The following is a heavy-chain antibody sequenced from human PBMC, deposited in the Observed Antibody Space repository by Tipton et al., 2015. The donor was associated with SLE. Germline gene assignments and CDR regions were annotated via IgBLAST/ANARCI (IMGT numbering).Heavy chain of an antibody. D-gene: IGHD5-12*01. CDR2: IIPILGIA. V-gene: IGHV1-69*10. CDR1: GGTFSSYA. J-gene: IGHJ3*02. CDR3: ARGKIYSGYDGDAFDI. Sequence: QLVQSGAEVKKPGESLKVSCKASGGTFSSYAISWVRQAPGQGLEWMGGIIPILGIANYAQKFQGRVTITADKSTSTAYMELSSLRSEDTAVYYCARGKIYSGYDGDAFDIWGQGTMVTVSS.